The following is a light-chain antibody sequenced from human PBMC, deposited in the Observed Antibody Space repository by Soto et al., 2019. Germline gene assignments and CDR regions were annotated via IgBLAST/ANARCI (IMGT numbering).Light chain of an antibody. CDR3: CAYGVSYTLV. V-gene: IGLV2-11*01. J-gene: IGLJ3*02. CDR1: SSDVGGYNY. CDR2: DVT. Sequence: QSALTQPRSVSGSPGQSVTISCTGTSSDVGGYNYVSWYQQHPGTAPNLLIYDVTKRPSGVPDHFSGSKSCNTASLTITGLEAEADADYYCCAYGVSYTLVFGGGTKLTVL.